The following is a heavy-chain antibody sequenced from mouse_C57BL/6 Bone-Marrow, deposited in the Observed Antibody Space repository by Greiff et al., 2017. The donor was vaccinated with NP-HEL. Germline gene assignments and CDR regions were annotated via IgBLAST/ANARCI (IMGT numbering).Heavy chain of an antibody. D-gene: IGHD3-2*02. CDR1: GYSFTSYY. J-gene: IGHJ2*01. Sequence: QVQLQQSGPELVKPGASVKISCKASGYSFTSYYIHWVKQRPGQGLEWIGWIYPGSGNTKYNEKFKGKATLTADTSSSTAYMQLSSLTSEDSAVYYCARSSSGYPFDYWGQGTTLTVSS. V-gene: IGHV1-66*01. CDR2: IYPGSGNT. CDR3: ARSSSGYPFDY.